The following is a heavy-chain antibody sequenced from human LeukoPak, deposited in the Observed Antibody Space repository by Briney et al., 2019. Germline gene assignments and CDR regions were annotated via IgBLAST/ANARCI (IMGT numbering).Heavy chain of an antibody. Sequence: SETLSLTCTVSGYSLSSGYYWGWIRQPPGKGLEWIGSIYHSGSTYYNPSLKSRVTISVDTSKNQFSLKLSSVTAADTAVYYCARDRVITGTLFDYWGQGTLVTVSS. CDR1: GYSLSSGYY. CDR3: ARDRVITGTLFDY. V-gene: IGHV4-38-2*02. D-gene: IGHD1-7*01. CDR2: IYHSGST. J-gene: IGHJ4*02.